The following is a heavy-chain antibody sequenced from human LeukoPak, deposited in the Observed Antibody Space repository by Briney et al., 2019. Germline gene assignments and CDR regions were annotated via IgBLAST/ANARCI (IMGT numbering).Heavy chain of an antibody. D-gene: IGHD3-10*02. CDR1: GFTFSSYE. Sequence: GGSLRLSCAASGFTFSSYEMNWVRQAPGKGLEWVSYISSSGSTIYYADSAKGRFTISRDNAKNSLYLQMDSLRAEDTAVYYCAELGITMIGGVWGKGTTVTISS. CDR3: AELGITMIGGV. J-gene: IGHJ6*04. CDR2: ISSSGSTI. V-gene: IGHV3-48*03.